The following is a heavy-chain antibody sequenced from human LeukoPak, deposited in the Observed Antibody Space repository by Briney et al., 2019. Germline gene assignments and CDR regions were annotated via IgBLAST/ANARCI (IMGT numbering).Heavy chain of an antibody. V-gene: IGHV1-2*02. CDR1: GYTFTGYY. D-gene: IGHD3-3*01. CDR3: AREPYYDFWSGYSPDYYYYGMDV. Sequence: ASVKVSCKASGYTFTGYYMHWVRQAPGQGLEWMGWINPDSGGTNNAQKFQGRVTMTRDTSISTAYMELSRLRSDDTAVYYCAREPYYDFWSGYSPDYYYYGMDVWGQGTTVTVSS. J-gene: IGHJ6*02. CDR2: INPDSGGT.